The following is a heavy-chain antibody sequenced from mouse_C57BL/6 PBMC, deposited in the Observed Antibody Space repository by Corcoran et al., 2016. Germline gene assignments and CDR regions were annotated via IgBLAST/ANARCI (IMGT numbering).Heavy chain of an antibody. Sequence: QIQLVQSGPELKKPGETVKISCKASGYTFTTYGMSWVIQAPGKGLKWMGWINTYSGVPTYADDFKGRFAFSLETSASTAYLQINNLKNEDTATYFCARAIYYGSSYPPYAMDYWGQGTSVTVSS. J-gene: IGHJ4*01. CDR1: GYTFTTYG. CDR3: ARAIYYGSSYPPYAMDY. D-gene: IGHD1-1*01. CDR2: INTYSGVP. V-gene: IGHV9-3*01.